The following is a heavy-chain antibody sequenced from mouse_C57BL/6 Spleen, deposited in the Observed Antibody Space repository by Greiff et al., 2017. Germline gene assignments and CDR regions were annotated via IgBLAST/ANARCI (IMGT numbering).Heavy chain of an antibody. D-gene: IGHD2-4*01. J-gene: IGHJ2*01. CDR1: GFTFSSYG. Sequence: DVMLVESGGDLVKPGGSLKLSCAASGFTFSSYGMSWVRQTPDKRLEWVATISSGGSYTYYPDSVKGRFTISRDNAKNTLYLQMSSLKSEDTAMYYCARHYDYDVEYYFDYWGQGTTLTVSS. CDR2: ISSGGSYT. V-gene: IGHV5-6*02. CDR3: ARHYDYDVEYYFDY.